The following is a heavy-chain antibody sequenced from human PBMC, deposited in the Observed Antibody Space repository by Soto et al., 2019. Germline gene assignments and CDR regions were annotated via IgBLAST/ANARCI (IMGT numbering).Heavy chain of an antibody. Sequence: PGGSLRLSCAASGFTFSSYSMNWVRQAPGKGLEWVSSISSSSSYIYYADSVKGRFTISRDNAKNSLYLQMNSLRAEDTAVYYCARDASVDYGSGSYYPYYYYGMDVWGQGTTVTVSS. CDR3: ARDASVDYGSGSYYPYYYYGMDV. J-gene: IGHJ6*02. CDR2: ISSSSSYI. V-gene: IGHV3-21*01. CDR1: GFTFSSYS. D-gene: IGHD3-10*01.